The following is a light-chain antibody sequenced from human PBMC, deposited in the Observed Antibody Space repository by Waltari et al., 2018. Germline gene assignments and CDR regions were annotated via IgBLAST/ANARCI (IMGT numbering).Light chain of an antibody. Sequence: DIVLTQSPDSLAVSLGERATINCKSSQSVLYSVNNKDWVAWYQQKPGQPPKLLIYWASTRESGVPDRFSGSGSGTDFTLTINSVQAEDVAVYYWQQYYSVLPYAFGPGTKVEIK. CDR2: WAS. CDR1: QSVLYSVNNKDW. V-gene: IGKV4-1*01. J-gene: IGKJ3*01. CDR3: QQYYSVLPYA.